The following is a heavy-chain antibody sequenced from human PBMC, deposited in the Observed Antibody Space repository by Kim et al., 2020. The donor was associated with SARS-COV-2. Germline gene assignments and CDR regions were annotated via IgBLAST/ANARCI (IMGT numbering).Heavy chain of an antibody. J-gene: IGHJ4*02. CDR3: AKGARGYYKEFDY. D-gene: IGHD3-22*01. Sequence: YPDSGKAPFTIPRDNSKDTLFMQMNSLRAEDTAVYYCAKGARGYYKEFDYWGQGTLVTVSS. V-gene: IGHV3-23*01.